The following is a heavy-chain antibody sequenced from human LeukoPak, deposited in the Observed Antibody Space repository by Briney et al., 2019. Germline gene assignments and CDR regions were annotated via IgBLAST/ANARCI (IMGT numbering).Heavy chain of an antibody. CDR3: AREYSGWYVYLDY. CDR2: MNPNSGNT. CDR1: GYTFTSYD. J-gene: IGHJ4*02. V-gene: IGHV1-8*02. Sequence: ASVKVSCKASGYTFTSYDINWVRQATGQGLEWMGWMNPNSGNTGYAQKLQGRVTMTTDTSTSTAYMELRGLRSDDTAVYYCAREYSGWYVYLDYWGQGTLVTVSS. D-gene: IGHD6-19*01.